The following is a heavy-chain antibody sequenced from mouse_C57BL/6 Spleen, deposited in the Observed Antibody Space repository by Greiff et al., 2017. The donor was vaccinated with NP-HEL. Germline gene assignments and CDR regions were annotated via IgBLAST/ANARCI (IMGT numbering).Heavy chain of an antibody. CDR1: GFSLTSYG. D-gene: IGHD4-1*02. CDR3: ASSATGPFAY. V-gene: IGHV2-2*01. J-gene: IGHJ3*01. CDR2: IWSGGST. Sequence: VQVVESGPGLVQPSQSLSITCTVSGFSLTSYGVHWVRQSPGKGLEWLGVIWSGGSTDYNAAFISRLSISKDNSKSQVFFKMNSLQADDTAIYYCASSATGPFAYWGQGTLVTVSA.